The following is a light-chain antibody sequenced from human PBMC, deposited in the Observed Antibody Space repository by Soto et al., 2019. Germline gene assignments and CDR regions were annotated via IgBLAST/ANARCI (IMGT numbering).Light chain of an antibody. J-gene: IGLJ2*01. CDR3: GADHGSGSNFVHVV. CDR1: SGYSNYK. Sequence: VLTQPPSASASLGASVTLTCTLSSGYSNYKVDWYQQRPGKGPRFVMRVGTGGIVGSKGDGIPDRFSVLGSGLNRYLTIKNIQEEDESDYHCGADHGSGSNFVHVVFGGGTKVTVL. V-gene: IGLV9-49*01. CDR2: VGTGGIVG.